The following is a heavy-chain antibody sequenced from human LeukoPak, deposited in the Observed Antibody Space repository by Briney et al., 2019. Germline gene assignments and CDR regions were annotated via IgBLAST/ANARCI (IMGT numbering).Heavy chain of an antibody. J-gene: IGHJ5*02. CDR3: ARVPGIAVAGTRRVDP. CDR2: IIPILGIA. Sequence: SVKVSCKASGGTFSSYAISWVRQAPGQGREWMGRIIPILGIANYAQKFQGRVTITADKSTSTAYMELSSLRSEDTAVYYCARVPGIAVAGTRRVDPWGQGTLVTVSS. D-gene: IGHD6-19*01. V-gene: IGHV1-69*04. CDR1: GGTFSSYA.